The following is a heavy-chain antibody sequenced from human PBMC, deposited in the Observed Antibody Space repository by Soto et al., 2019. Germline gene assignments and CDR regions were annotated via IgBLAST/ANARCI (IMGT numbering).Heavy chain of an antibody. CDR2: INHSGST. J-gene: IGHJ2*01. CDR1: GGSFSGYY. D-gene: IGHD3-10*01. CDR3: ARVTFGAVWYFDL. V-gene: IGHV4-34*01. Sequence: QVQLQQWGAGLLKPSETLSLTCAVYGGSFSGYYWSWIRQPPGKGLEWIGEINHSGSTNYNPSLKSRVTISVDTSKNQFSLKLSSVTAGDTAVYYCARVTFGAVWYFDLWGRGTLVTVSS.